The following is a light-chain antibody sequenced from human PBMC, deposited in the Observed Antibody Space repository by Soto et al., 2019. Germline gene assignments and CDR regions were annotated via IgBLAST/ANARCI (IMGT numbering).Light chain of an antibody. V-gene: IGKV3-20*01. CDR2: GAS. J-gene: IGKJ1*01. Sequence: ELVLTQSPGTQSLSPGERATLSCRASQSVSSSYLAWYQQKPGQAPRLLIYGASSRATGIPDRFSGSGSGTDFTLTISRLEPEDFAVYYCQQYGSSRWTFGQGTKVDIK. CDR3: QQYGSSRWT. CDR1: QSVSSSY.